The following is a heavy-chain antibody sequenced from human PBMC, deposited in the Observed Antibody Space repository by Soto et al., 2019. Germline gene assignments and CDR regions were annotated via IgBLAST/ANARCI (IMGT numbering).Heavy chain of an antibody. J-gene: IGHJ3*02. CDR1: GYIFSTNW. V-gene: IGHV5-51*01. Sequence: PGESLKISCKGSGYIFSTNWIGWVRQMPGKGLEWMGFIYPADSDTRYSPSFQGQVTISADKSISTAYLQWSSLRASDTAIYYCARAYGARFEIWGQGTMVTVSS. D-gene: IGHD4-17*01. CDR2: IYPADSDT. CDR3: ARAYGARFEI.